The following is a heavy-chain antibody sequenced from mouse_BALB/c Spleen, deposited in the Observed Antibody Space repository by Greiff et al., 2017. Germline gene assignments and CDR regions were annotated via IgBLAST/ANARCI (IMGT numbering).Heavy chain of an antibody. Sequence: EVKLEESGAELVKPGASVKLSCTASGFNIKDTYMHWVKQRPEQGLEWIGRIDPANGNTKYDPKFQGQATITADTSSNTAYLQLSSLTSEDTAVYYCADPSTVYGNYLAWFAYWGQGTLVTVSA. CDR3: ADPSTVYGNYLAWFAY. J-gene: IGHJ3*01. CDR1: GFNIKDTY. D-gene: IGHD2-1*01. V-gene: IGHV14-3*02. CDR2: IDPANGNT.